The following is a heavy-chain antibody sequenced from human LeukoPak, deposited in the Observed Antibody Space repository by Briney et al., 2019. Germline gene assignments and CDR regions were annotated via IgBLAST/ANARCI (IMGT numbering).Heavy chain of an antibody. CDR3: ARSWSGGVTAADI. CDR1: RGSMTNHY. V-gene: IGHV4-4*07. CDR2: LSTSGTRGTT. Sequence: PSETLSLTCTVSRGSMTNHYWTWIRQPAGRGLEWIGRLSTSGTRGTTAYNPSLKSRVATSLDTSKNQFSLKMASVTAADAAVYYCARSWSGGVTAADIWGQGTKVTVSS. J-gene: IGHJ3*02. D-gene: IGHD3-16*01.